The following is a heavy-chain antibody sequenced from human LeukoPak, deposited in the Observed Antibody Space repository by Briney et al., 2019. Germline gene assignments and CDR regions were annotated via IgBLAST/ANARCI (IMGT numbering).Heavy chain of an antibody. CDR2: IKQDGSEK. CDR3: ARDATVYDISTGYRGYYGMDV. CDR1: GFTFSSYW. Sequence: GGSLRLSCAASGFTFSSYWMSWVRQAPGKGLEWVANIKQDGSEKYYVDSVKGRFTISRDNAKNSLYLQMNSLRAEDTAVYYCARDATVYDISTGYRGYYGMDVWGQGTTVTVSS. D-gene: IGHD3-9*01. J-gene: IGHJ6*02. V-gene: IGHV3-7*01.